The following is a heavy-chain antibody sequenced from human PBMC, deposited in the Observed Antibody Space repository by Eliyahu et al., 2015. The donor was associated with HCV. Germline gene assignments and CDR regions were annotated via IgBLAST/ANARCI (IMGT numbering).Heavy chain of an antibody. Sequence: QVQLQQXGAGXLKPSXTLSLTCXXYGGSFXGYYWSWIRQPPGQGLEWIGEXNHXGSTNYNPSLKSRVTISVDTSKNQFSLKLSSVTAADTAVYYCARGGRSGGVYWGQGTLVTVSS. CDR1: GGSFXGYY. V-gene: IGHV4-34*01. CDR3: ARGGRSGGVY. J-gene: IGHJ4*02. CDR2: XNHXGST. D-gene: IGHD2-15*01.